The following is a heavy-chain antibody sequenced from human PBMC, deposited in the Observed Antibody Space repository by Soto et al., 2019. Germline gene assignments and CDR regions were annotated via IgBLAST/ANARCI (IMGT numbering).Heavy chain of an antibody. CDR1: GFTFSSYA. CDR3: AKDQAGSGWYNLDFGMDV. V-gene: IGHV3-23*01. J-gene: IGHJ6*02. CDR2: ISGSGGST. D-gene: IGHD6-19*01. Sequence: GSLRLSCAASGFTFSSYAMSWVRQAPGKGLEWVSAISGSGGSTYYADSVKGRFTISRDNSKNTLYLQMNSLRAEDTAVFYCAKDQAGSGWYNLDFGMDVWGQGTTVTVSS.